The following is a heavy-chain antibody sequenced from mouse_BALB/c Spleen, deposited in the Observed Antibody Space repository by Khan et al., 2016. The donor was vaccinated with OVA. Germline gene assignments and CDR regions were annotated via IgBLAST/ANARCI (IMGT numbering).Heavy chain of an antibody. CDR2: INPHIGET. D-gene: IGHD1-1*01. J-gene: IGHJ2*01. CDR3: TRIYGSDFDY. CDR1: GYSFTGYF. V-gene: IGHV1-20*02. Sequence: VQLQQSGPELVKPGASVKISCKASGYSFTGYFMSWVMQSHGKSLEWIGRINPHIGETLYNQKFKGKATLTVDESSSTARMELRSLASEDSAVYYCTRIYGSDFDYWGQGTPLTVSS.